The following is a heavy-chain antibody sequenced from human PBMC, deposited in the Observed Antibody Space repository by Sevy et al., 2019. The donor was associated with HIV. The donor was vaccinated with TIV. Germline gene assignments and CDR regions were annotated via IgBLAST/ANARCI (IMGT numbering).Heavy chain of an antibody. Sequence: GGCLGLSCAASGFTFSAYSMNWVRQAPGKGLEWISYILSTSTTIHYSDTVRGRFTISRDNDNNSLYLQMNNLSDEDTAVYYCVRANLGSSWYDAFHVWGRGTMVTV. D-gene: IGHD6-13*01. CDR2: ILSTSTTI. V-gene: IGHV3-48*02. J-gene: IGHJ3*01. CDR1: GFTFSAYS. CDR3: VRANLGSSWYDAFHV.